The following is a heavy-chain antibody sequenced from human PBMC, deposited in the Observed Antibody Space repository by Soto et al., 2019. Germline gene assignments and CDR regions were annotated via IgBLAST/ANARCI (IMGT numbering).Heavy chain of an antibody. D-gene: IGHD2-21*02. CDR3: ARNGDCAKYCGMDV. CDR1: GFPFSGFG. Sequence: QAHLLESGGGEVQPGRSLRLSCAASGFPFSGFGMHWVRQAPGKGLEWVAVVSYDGSKTYYGNSVRGRFSISRDNSKNTLYLQRNSLRAEDAAIYYCARNGDCAKYCGMDVWGQRTTVTVSS. V-gene: IGHV3-30*03. CDR2: VSYDGSKT. J-gene: IGHJ6*01.